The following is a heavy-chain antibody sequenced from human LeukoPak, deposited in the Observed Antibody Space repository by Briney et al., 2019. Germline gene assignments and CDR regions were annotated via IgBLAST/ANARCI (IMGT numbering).Heavy chain of an antibody. J-gene: IGHJ6*03. D-gene: IGHD1-26*01. V-gene: IGHV3-64*02. CDR1: GFAFSDYT. CDR3: ARVKMGATVSDYYYYYMDV. CDR2: ITSNGAYT. Sequence: GGSLRLSCGASGFAFSDYTIHWVRPAPGKRLQSVSAITSNGAYTHYGDSVKGRFTIPRDNSKNAVFVQMGGLRMEDMAVYYCARVKMGATVSDYYYYYMDVWGKGTTVTVAS.